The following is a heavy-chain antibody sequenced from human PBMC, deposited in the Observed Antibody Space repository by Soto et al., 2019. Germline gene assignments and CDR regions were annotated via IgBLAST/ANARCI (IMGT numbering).Heavy chain of an antibody. V-gene: IGHV3-30*18. CDR2: ISYDGSNK. CDR3: AKDTGSGGSPFDH. Sequence: GGSLRLSCAASGFTFISYGMHWVRQAPGKGLEWVAFISYDGSNKYYADSVKGRFTISRDNSKNTVLLQMNSLRPEDTAVYYCAKDTGSGGSPFDHWGQGTPVTVSS. J-gene: IGHJ4*02. CDR1: GFTFISYG. D-gene: IGHD6-19*01.